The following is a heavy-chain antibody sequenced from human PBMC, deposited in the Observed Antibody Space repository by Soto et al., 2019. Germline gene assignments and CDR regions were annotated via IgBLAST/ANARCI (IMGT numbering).Heavy chain of an antibody. D-gene: IGHD3-3*01. CDR1: GGSISSYY. J-gene: IGHJ6*02. CDR3: ARGSHYDFWSGYRQYGMDV. Sequence: PSETLSLTCTVSGGSISSYYWSWIRQPPGKGLEWIGYIYYSGSTNYNPSLKSRVTISVDTSKNQFSLKLSSVTAADTAVYYCARGSHYDFWSGYRQYGMDVWGQGTTVTVSS. CDR2: IYYSGST. V-gene: IGHV4-59*01.